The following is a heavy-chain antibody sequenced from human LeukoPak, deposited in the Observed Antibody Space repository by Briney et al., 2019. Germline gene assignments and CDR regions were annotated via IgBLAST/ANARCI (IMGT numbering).Heavy chain of an antibody. Sequence: SETLSLTCTVSGGSISSSHYYWGWIRQPPGKRLEWIGSIYYSGSTHYNPSLKSRVTILVDTSKNQFSLKLSSVTAADTAVYYCARDQYYYDRSGYYAFDIWGQGTMVTVSS. V-gene: IGHV4-39*07. CDR3: ARDQYYYDRSGYYAFDI. D-gene: IGHD3-22*01. CDR2: IYYSGST. CDR1: GGSISSSHYY. J-gene: IGHJ3*02.